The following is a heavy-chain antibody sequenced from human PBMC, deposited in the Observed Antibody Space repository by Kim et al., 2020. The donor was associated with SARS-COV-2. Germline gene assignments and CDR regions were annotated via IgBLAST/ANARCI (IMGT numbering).Heavy chain of an antibody. CDR3: ARAAQLAVLFGVDMLGYFDY. D-gene: IGHD6-6*01. V-gene: IGHV3-33*01. CDR1: GFTFSSYG. J-gene: IGHJ4*02. CDR2: IWYDGSNK. Sequence: GSLRLSCAASGFTFSSYGMHWVRQAPGKGLEWVAVIWYDGSNKYYADSVKGRFTISRDNSKNTLYLQMNSLRAEDTAVYYCARAAQLAVLFGVDMLGYFDYWGQGTLVTVSS.